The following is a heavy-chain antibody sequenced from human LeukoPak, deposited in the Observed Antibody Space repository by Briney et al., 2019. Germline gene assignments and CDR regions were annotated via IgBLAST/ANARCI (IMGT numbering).Heavy chain of an antibody. V-gene: IGHV4-59*08. CDR3: ARLKGYSSGWYPSYYFDY. CDR1: GGSISSSY. CDR2: IYYTGST. Sequence: PSETLSLTCTVSGGSISSSYWSWIRQPPGKGLEWIGYIYYTGSTNYNPSLKSRVTISVDTSKNQFSLKLSSVTAADTAVYYCARLKGYSSGWYPSYYFDYWGQGTLVTVSS. J-gene: IGHJ4*02. D-gene: IGHD6-19*01.